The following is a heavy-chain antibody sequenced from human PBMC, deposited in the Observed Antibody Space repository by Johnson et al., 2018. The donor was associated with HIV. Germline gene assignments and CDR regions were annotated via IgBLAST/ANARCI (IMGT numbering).Heavy chain of an antibody. CDR3: ARDDLDNSGHLMAFDM. J-gene: IGHJ3*02. D-gene: IGHD1-26*01. CDR1: GFTFSTNW. Sequence: VQLVESGGDLVQPGGSLRLSCVGSGFTFSTNWMHWVRQAPGKGLVWVSRINSDGSSASYAESVKGRFTISRDNAKNTLYLQMDSLGAEDTAVYYCARDDLDNSGHLMAFDMWGQGTMVTVSS. CDR2: INSDGSSA. V-gene: IGHV3-74*01.